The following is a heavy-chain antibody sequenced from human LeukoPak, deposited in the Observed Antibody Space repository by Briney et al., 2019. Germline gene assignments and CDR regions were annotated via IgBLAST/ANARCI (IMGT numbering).Heavy chain of an antibody. CDR1: GGSISSYY. Sequence: PSETLSLTCTVSGGSISSYYWSWIRQPPGKGLEWIGYIYYSGSTNYNPSLKRRVTISVDTSKNQFSLKLSSVTAADTAVYYCARLRAIYGSGSYYRYYYGMDVWGQGTTVTVSS. CDR2: IYYSGST. CDR3: ARLRAIYGSGSYYRYYYGMDV. D-gene: IGHD3-10*01. J-gene: IGHJ6*02. V-gene: IGHV4-59*08.